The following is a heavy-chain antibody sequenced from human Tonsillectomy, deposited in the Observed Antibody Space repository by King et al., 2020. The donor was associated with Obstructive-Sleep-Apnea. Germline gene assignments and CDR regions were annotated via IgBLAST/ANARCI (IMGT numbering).Heavy chain of an antibody. CDR2: IYYSGST. Sequence: QLQESGPGLVKPSETLSLTCTLSGGSINSYYWSWIRQPPGKGLEWIGYIYYSGSTNYNPSLKSRVTISVDTSKNQFSLKLSSVTAADTAVYYCARQKADWYFDLWGRGTLVTVSS. J-gene: IGHJ2*01. V-gene: IGHV4-59*08. CDR1: GGSINSYY. CDR3: ARQKADWYFDL.